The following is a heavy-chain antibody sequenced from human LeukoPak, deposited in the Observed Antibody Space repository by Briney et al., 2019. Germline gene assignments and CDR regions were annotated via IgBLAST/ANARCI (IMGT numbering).Heavy chain of an antibody. CDR3: ARDHLRYFDWLPPGY. CDR2: ISYDGSNK. J-gene: IGHJ4*02. Sequence: GRSLRLSCAASGFTFSSYAMHGVRQAPGKGLERVAVISYDGSNKYYADSVKGRFTISRDNSKNTLYLQMNSLRAEDTAVYYCARDHLRYFDWLPPGYWGQGTLVTVSS. CDR1: GFTFSSYA. V-gene: IGHV3-30-3*01. D-gene: IGHD3-9*01.